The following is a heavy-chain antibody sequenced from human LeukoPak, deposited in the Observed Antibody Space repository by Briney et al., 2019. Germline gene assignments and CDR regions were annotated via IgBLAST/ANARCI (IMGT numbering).Heavy chain of an antibody. V-gene: IGHV3-7*03. CDR2: IKPDGSET. Sequence: GGSLRLSCAASGFTFSNYWMSWVRQAPEKGLEWVANIKPDGSETYSVDSVKGRFTISRDNAKNSLYLQMNSLRAEDTAVYYCARLFRVVVPAANTHFDYWGQGTLVTVSS. D-gene: IGHD2-2*01. J-gene: IGHJ4*02. CDR3: ARLFRVVVPAANTHFDY. CDR1: GFTFSNYW.